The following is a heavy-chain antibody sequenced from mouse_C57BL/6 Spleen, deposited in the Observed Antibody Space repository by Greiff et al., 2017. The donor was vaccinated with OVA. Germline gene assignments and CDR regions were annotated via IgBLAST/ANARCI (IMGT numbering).Heavy chain of an antibody. D-gene: IGHD1-1*01. CDR1: GFSLSTFGMG. CDR3: ARPPYYYGSSYGWFAY. V-gene: IGHV8-8*01. CDR2: IWWDDDK. J-gene: IGHJ3*01. Sequence: QVTLKVSGPGILQPSQTLSLTCSFSGFSLSTFGMGVGWIRQPSGKGLEWLAHIWWDDDKYYNPALKSRLTISKDTSKNQVFLKIANVDTADTATYYCARPPYYYGSSYGWFAYWGQGTLVTVSA.